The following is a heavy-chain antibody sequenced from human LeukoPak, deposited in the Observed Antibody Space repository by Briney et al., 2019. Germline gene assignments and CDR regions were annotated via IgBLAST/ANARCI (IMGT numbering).Heavy chain of an antibody. CDR1: GFTFNNDW. J-gene: IGHJ5*02. CDR2: INQDGSEK. V-gene: IGHV3-7*01. Sequence: PGGSLRLSCVASGFTFNNDWMSWVRQAPGKGLEWVANINQDGSEKYYVDSVKGRFTISRDNAKNSLYLQMNSLRAEDTAVYYCARRGYASAHWFDPWGQGTLVTVSS. CDR3: ARRGYASAHWFDP. D-gene: IGHD5-12*01.